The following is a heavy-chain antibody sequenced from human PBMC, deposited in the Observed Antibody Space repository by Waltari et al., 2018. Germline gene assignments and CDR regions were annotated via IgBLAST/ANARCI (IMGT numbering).Heavy chain of an antibody. CDR3: AKDLARSGYHYYYYMDV. V-gene: IGHV3-30*18. CDR2: IWYDGSNK. J-gene: IGHJ6*03. CDR1: GFTFSSYG. Sequence: QVQLVESGGGVVQPGRSLRLSCAASGFTFSSYGMPWVRQAPGKGLEWVAVIWYDGSNKYYADSVKGRFTISRDNSKNTLYLQMNSLRAEDTAMYYCAKDLARSGYHYYYYMDVWGKGTTVTVSS. D-gene: IGHD3-3*01.